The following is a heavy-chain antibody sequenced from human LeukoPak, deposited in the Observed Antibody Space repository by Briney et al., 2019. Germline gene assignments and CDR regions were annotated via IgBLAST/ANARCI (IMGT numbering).Heavy chain of an antibody. V-gene: IGHV3-7*01. D-gene: IGHD5-24*01. CDR1: GFAFNYYW. J-gene: IGHJ4*02. CDR2: IKEDGSAK. CDR3: AKEGRSLQTY. Sequence: GGSLRLSCVASGFAFNYYWMSWVRQAPGKGLEWVANIKEDGSAKYYVDSVKGRFTISRDNAKNSLYLQMNSLRDEDTAVYYCAKEGRSLQTYWGQGTLVTVSS.